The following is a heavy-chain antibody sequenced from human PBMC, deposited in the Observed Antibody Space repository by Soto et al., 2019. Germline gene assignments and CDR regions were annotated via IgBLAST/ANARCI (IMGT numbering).Heavy chain of an antibody. CDR1: GYSFTNSW. V-gene: IGHV5-10-1*01. CDR2: IDPRDSYA. D-gene: IGHD3-22*01. CDR3: TRQSETYYDSSGYYFDY. J-gene: IGHJ4*02. Sequence: GESLKISCKGSGYSFTNSWINWVRQMPGKGLEWMGRIDPRDSYANYSPSFQGHVTISADKSISTAYLQWSSLKASDTAMYYCTRQSETYYDSSGYYFDYWGQGTLVTVSS.